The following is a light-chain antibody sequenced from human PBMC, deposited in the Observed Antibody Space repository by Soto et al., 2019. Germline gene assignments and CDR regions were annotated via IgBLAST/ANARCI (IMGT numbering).Light chain of an antibody. J-gene: IGLJ2*01. V-gene: IGLV1-40*01. CDR2: GNS. Sequence: QSALTQPPSVSGAPGQRVTISCTGSSSNIGAGYDVHWYQQLPGTAPKLLIYGNSNRPSGVPDRFSGSKSGTSASLAITGLQAEDEADYYCQSYDSSLSDSYVVFGGGTKLTVL. CDR3: QSYDSSLSDSYVV. CDR1: SSNIGAGYD.